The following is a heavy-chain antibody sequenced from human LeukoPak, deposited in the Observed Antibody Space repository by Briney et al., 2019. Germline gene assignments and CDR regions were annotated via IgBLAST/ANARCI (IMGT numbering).Heavy chain of an antibody. CDR2: ISNIGGST. D-gene: IGHD3-10*01. CDR3: ARDLSWCGEFDY. CDR1: GFTFSSYA. J-gene: IGHJ4*02. V-gene: IGHV3-64*05. Sequence: PGGSLRLSCSASGFTFSSYAMHWVRQAPGKGLEYVSAISNIGGSTYYADSVKGRFTISRDNSKNTLYFQMSSLRAEDTAVYCCARDLSWCGEFDYWGQGTLVTVSS.